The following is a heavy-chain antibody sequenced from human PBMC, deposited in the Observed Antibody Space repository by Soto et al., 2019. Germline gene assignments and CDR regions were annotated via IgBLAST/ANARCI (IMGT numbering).Heavy chain of an antibody. CDR2: TQTSTGRT. V-gene: IGHV1-8*01. CDR1: GYSFTSLD. D-gene: IGHD1-26*01. CDR3: ARAVSAGVDY. J-gene: IGHJ4*02. Sequence: QVQLVQSGAEVREPGASVKVSCKASGYSFTSLDINWVRQTARQGLEWMEGTQTSTGRTGYVQKFQGRVAMTRYTSINTAYMVVTTLTSDDTAFNYGARAVSAGVDYWGQGTLVTFSS.